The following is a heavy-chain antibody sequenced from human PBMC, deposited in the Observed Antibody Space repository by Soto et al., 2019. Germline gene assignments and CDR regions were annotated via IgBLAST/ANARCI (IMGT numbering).Heavy chain of an antibody. Sequence: QVQLQESGPGLVRPSQTLSLTCTVSGGSITNGDYYWNWIRQHPGKGLEWIGHINYRGTTFYNPSLKSRVFISVETSKNQFSLNLSSVTAADTAVYFCARDAPGEAPYWGQGTLVTVSS. CDR3: ARDAPGEAPY. D-gene: IGHD2-2*01. CDR2: INYRGTT. CDR1: GGSITNGDYY. J-gene: IGHJ4*02. V-gene: IGHV4-31*03.